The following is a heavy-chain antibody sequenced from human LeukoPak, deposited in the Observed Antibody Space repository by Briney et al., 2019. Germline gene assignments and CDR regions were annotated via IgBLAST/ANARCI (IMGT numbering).Heavy chain of an antibody. CDR1: GFTFSSYW. Sequence: GGSLRLSCAASGFTFSSYWMHWVRQAPGKGLVWVSRIDSDGSSTSYADSVKGRFTISRDNAENTLYLQMNSLRAEDTAVYYCARAVAGSFPDYWGQGTLVTVSS. CDR3: ARAVAGSFPDY. D-gene: IGHD6-19*01. J-gene: IGHJ4*02. CDR2: IDSDGSST. V-gene: IGHV3-74*01.